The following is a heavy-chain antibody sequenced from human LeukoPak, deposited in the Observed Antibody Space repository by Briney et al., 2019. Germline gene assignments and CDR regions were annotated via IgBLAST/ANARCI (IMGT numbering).Heavy chain of an antibody. CDR2: ISYDGSNK. J-gene: IGHJ4*02. CDR1: GFTFSSYA. Sequence: PGGSLRLSCAASGFTFSSYAMHWVRQAPGKGLEWVAVISYDGSNKYYADSVKGRFTISRDNSKNTLYLQMNCLRAEDSAVYYCARDRGTIFGVVIYYFDYWGQGTLVTVSS. V-gene: IGHV3-30-3*01. D-gene: IGHD3-3*01. CDR3: ARDRGTIFGVVIYYFDY.